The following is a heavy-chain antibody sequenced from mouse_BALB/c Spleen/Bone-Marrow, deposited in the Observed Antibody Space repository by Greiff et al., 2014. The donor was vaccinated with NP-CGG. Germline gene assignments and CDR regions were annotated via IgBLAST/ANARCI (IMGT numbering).Heavy chain of an antibody. CDR2: IYPGDGDT. V-gene: IGHV1-80*01. Sequence: QVQLQQSGAELVRPGSSVKISCKASGYAFSSYWMNWVKHRPGQGLEWIGQIYPGDGDTNYNGKFKGKATLTADKSSSTAYMQLSSLTSEDSAVYFCARGVPMDYWGQGTSVTVSS. CDR3: ARGVPMDY. CDR1: GYAFSSYW. J-gene: IGHJ4*01.